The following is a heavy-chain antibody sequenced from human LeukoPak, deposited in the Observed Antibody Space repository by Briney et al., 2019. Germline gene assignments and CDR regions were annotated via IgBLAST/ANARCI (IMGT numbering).Heavy chain of an antibody. V-gene: IGHV3-23*01. J-gene: IGHJ3*02. CDR1: GFVFSSYA. D-gene: IGHD3-22*01. CDR2: ISGSVART. Sequence: GSLRLSCAASGFVFSSYAMSWVRQAPGKGLEWVSGISGSVARTHYADSVKGRFTISRDNSKNTLHLQMNSLRAEDTAIYYCVKDGSVVVASTDAFDIWGQGTMVTVS. CDR3: VKDGSVVVASTDAFDI.